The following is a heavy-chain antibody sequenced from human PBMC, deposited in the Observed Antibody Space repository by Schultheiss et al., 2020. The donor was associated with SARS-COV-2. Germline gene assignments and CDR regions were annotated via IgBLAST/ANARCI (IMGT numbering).Heavy chain of an antibody. J-gene: IGHJ5*02. V-gene: IGHV4-34*01. D-gene: IGHD3-10*01. CDR1: GGSFSGYY. Sequence: SETLSLTCAVYGGSFSGYYWSWIRQPPGKGLEWIGEINHSGSTNYNPSLKSRVTISVDTSKNQFSLKLSSVTAADTAVYYCARDHRGTGLPWFDPWGQGTLVTVSS. CDR3: ARDHRGTGLPWFDP. CDR2: INHSGST.